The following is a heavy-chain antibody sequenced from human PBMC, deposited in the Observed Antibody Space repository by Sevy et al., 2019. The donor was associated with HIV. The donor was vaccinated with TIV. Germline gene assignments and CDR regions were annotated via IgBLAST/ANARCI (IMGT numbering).Heavy chain of an antibody. V-gene: IGHV3-7*03. J-gene: IGHJ5*02. CDR1: GFSFSIYW. CDR2: MKQDGSEE. Sequence: GGSLRLSCAASGFSFSIYWMSWVRQAPGKGLEWVATMKQDGSEEDYVDSVKGRFTISRDNANNSLFLQMNSLRPEDTALYYCVKDRNPTGGRPILDLWGHGTLVTVSS. D-gene: IGHD2-8*02. CDR3: VKDRNPTGGRPILDL.